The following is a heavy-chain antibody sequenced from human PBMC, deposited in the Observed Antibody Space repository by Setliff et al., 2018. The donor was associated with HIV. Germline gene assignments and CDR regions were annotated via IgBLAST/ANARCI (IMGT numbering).Heavy chain of an antibody. J-gene: IGHJ3*02. CDR3: ARRANSRHDAFDI. CDR2: IRSNTYGGTA. D-gene: IGHD1-7*01. CDR1: GFTFGDYT. Sequence: SLKISCTGSGFTFGDYTVTWVRQAPGKGLEWVSFIRSNTYGGTAEYAVSLKGRFIISRDDSKSSVYLQMNSLKTEDTALYYCARRANSRHDAFDIWGQGTMVTVSS. V-gene: IGHV3-49*04.